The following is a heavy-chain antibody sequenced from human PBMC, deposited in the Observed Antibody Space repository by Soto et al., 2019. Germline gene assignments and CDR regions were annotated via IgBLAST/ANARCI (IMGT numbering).Heavy chain of an antibody. CDR3: AKKYRGTYPFDY. Sequence: GESLKISCKGSGYTFTDYWIGWVRQMPGKGLEWMGIIWPGDSDTRYSPSFQGQVTISVDKSISTAYLQMDSLRAEDTAIYYCAKKYRGTYPFDYWGQGTLVTVSS. CDR1: GYTFTDYW. V-gene: IGHV5-51*01. CDR2: IWPGDSDT. J-gene: IGHJ4*02. D-gene: IGHD1-26*01.